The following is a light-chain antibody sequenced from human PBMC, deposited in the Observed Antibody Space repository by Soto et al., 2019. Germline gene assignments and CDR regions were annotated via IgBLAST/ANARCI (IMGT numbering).Light chain of an antibody. V-gene: IGLV2-14*03. Sequence: QSALTQPASVSGSPGQSITISCTGTSSDIGGYNYVSWYQQHPGKAPRLMIYDVSNRPSGVANRFSGSKSGNTASLTISGLQPEDEGDYYCSSYTSISTVVFGGGTKVTVL. CDR3: SSYTSISTVV. J-gene: IGLJ2*01. CDR2: DVS. CDR1: SSDIGGYNY.